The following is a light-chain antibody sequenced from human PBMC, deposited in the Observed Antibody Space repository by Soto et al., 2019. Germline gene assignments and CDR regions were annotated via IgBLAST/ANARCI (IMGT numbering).Light chain of an antibody. CDR3: SSYTISGLFV. J-gene: IGLJ1*01. CDR1: SSDVGSYNL. Sequence: QSVLTQPASVSGSPGQSITISCTGTSSDVGSYNLVSWYQQHPGKAPKLMIYEIYNRPSGVSSRFSGSKSGNTASLTISGLQTEDEADDYCSSYTISGLFVFGTGTKLTVL. CDR2: EIY. V-gene: IGLV2-14*02.